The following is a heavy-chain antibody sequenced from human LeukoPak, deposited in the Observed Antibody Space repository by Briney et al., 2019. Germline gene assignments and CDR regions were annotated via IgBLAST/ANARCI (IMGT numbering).Heavy chain of an antibody. CDR1: GGSISSYY. Sequence: SETLSLTCTVSGGSISSYYWSWIRQPPGKGLEWIGYIYYSGSTNYNPSLKSRVTISVDTSKNQFSLKLSSATAADTAVYYCARHDTSRTWAYYYGMDVWGQGTTVTVSS. CDR3: ARHDTSRTWAYYYGMDV. CDR2: IYYSGST. J-gene: IGHJ6*02. D-gene: IGHD2-2*01. V-gene: IGHV4-59*08.